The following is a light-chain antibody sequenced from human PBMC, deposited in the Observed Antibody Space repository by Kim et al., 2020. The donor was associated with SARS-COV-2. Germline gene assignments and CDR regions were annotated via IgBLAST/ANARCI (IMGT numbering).Light chain of an antibody. J-gene: IGKJ5*01. Sequence: ASAGDRVTITCRASQGISNYLGWYQQNPGRAPKLLIYAASTLQSGVPSRFSGSGSGTEFTLTISCLQSEDFATYYCLQYNSYPPTFGQGTRLEIK. V-gene: IGKV1-8*01. CDR1: QGISNY. CDR2: AAS. CDR3: LQYNSYPPT.